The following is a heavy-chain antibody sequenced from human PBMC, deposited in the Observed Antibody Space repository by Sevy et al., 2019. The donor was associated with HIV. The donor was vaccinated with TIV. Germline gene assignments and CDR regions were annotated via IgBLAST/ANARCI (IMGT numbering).Heavy chain of an antibody. D-gene: IGHD3-3*01. CDR1: GFTFSSYS. CDR3: ARDLIYDFWSGSRGKNYYYYGMDV. CDR2: ISSSSSYI. Sequence: GGSLRLSCAASGFTFSSYSMNWVRQAPGKGLEWVSSISSSSSYIYYADSVKGRFTISRDNAKNSLYLQMNSLRAEDTAVYYCARDLIYDFWSGSRGKNYYYYGMDVWGQGTTVTVSS. V-gene: IGHV3-21*01. J-gene: IGHJ6*02.